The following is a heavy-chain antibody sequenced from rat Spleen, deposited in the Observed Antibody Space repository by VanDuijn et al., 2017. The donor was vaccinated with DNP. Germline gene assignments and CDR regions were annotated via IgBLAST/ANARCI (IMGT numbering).Heavy chain of an antibody. CDR2: MSYSGSA. Sequence: EVQLQESGPGLVKPSQSLSLTCSVTGCSITTNYWGWIRKFPGNKMEWIGHMSYSGSATYNPSLKSRISITRDTSKNQFFLQLSSVTPEDTATYYCARWTYYFDYWGQGVMVTVSS. V-gene: IGHV3-1*01. CDR3: ARWTYYFDY. CDR1: GCSITTNY. J-gene: IGHJ2*01.